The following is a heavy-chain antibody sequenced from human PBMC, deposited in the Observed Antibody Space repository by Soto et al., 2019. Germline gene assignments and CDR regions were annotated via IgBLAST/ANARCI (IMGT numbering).Heavy chain of an antibody. V-gene: IGHV3-23*01. D-gene: IGHD2-2*02. CDR2: ISGSGSST. Sequence: EVQLLESGGGLVQPGGSLRLSCAASGFTFSTYAMSWVRQVPGKGLEWVSAISGSGSSTNYADSVKGRFTISRDTSTNTLYLQMHTLRAEDTAVYYCATGPGFYCSSASCYKPFDYWGQGTLVTVSS. J-gene: IGHJ4*02. CDR1: GFTFSTYA. CDR3: ATGPGFYCSSASCYKPFDY.